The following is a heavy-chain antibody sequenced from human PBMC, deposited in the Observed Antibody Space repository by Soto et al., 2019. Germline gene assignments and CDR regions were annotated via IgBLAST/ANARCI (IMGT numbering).Heavy chain of an antibody. CDR1: GYTFTGYY. Sequence: GASVKVSCKASGYTFTGYYMHWVRQAPGQGLEWMGWINPNSGGTNYAQKFQGWVTMTRDTSISTAYMELSRLRSDDTAVYYCARDEKVAEGNNYYYYGMDVWGQGTTVTVSS. CDR3: ARDEKVAEGNNYYYYGMDV. CDR2: INPNSGGT. J-gene: IGHJ6*02. V-gene: IGHV1-2*04. D-gene: IGHD2-15*01.